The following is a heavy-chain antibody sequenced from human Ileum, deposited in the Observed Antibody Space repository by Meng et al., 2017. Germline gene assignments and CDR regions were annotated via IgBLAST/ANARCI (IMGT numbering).Heavy chain of an antibody. D-gene: IGHD6-13*01. Sequence: GESLKISCVVSGFTFSNYAMTWVRQAPGKGPEWVSSINNSGDRTWYADSVKGRFTISRDNPKNTLYLQMNSLRADDTAVYYCAKSITAASLDMAFDSWGQGTQVTVSS. CDR1: GFTFSNYA. J-gene: IGHJ4*02. CDR3: AKSITAASLDMAFDS. V-gene: IGHV3-23*01. CDR2: INNSGDRT.